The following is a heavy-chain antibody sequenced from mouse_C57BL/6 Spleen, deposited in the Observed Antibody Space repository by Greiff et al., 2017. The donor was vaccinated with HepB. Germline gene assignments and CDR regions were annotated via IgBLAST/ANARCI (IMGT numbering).Heavy chain of an antibody. V-gene: IGHV3-6*01. CDR1: GYSITSGYY. CDR2: ISYDGSN. CDR3: ARAFYYYGSSYTLDYFDY. D-gene: IGHD1-1*01. Sequence: EVKLQESGPGLVKPSQSLSLTCSVTGYSITSGYYWNWIRQFPGNKLEWMGYISYDGSNNYNPSLKNRISITRDTSKNQFFLKLNSVTTEDTATYYCARAFYYYGSSYTLDYFDYWGQGTTLTVSS. J-gene: IGHJ2*01.